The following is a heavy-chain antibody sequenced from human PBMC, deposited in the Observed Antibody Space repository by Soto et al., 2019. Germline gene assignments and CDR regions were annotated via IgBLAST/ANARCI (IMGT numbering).Heavy chain of an antibody. J-gene: IGHJ6*02. D-gene: IGHD1-26*01. Sequence: EVQLVESGGGLVKPGGSLRLSCAASGFTFSNAWMSWVRQVPGKGLEWVGRIKSKTDGGTRDYAAPVKGRFTISREDSKKTLYLQMNSLKAEHTGVYYCTRGSYQGNYYYYGMDVWGQGTTVTVSS. V-gene: IGHV3-15*01. CDR3: TRGSYQGNYYYYGMDV. CDR2: IKSKTDGGTR. CDR1: GFTFSNAW.